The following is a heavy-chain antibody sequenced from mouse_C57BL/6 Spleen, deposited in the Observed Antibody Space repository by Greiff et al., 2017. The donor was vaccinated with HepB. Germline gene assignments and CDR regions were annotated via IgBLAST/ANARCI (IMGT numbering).Heavy chain of an antibody. D-gene: IGHD2-4*01. CDR1: GFSLTSYG. CDR2: IWSGGST. CDR3: SKRLRQDYYAMDY. Sequence: VQLVESGPGLVQPSQSLSITCTVSGFSLTSYGVHWVRQPPGKGLEWLGVIWSGGSTDYNAAFISRLSISKDNSKSQVFFKMNSLQADDTAIYYCSKRLRQDYYAMDYWGQGTSVTVSS. J-gene: IGHJ4*01. V-gene: IGHV2-4*01.